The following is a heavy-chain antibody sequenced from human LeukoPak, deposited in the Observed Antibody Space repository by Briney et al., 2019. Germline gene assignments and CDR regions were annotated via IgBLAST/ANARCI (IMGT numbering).Heavy chain of an antibody. CDR2: IYYSGST. CDR3: ARRDTYYDFWSGYHNWFDP. Sequence: PSETLSLTCTVSGGSISSSSYYWGWIRQPPGKGLEWIGSIYYSGSTYYHPSLKRRVTISVDTSKNQFSLKLSSVTAADTAVYYCARRDTYYDFWSGYHNWFDPWGQGTLVTVSS. J-gene: IGHJ5*02. D-gene: IGHD3-3*01. V-gene: IGHV4-39*01. CDR1: GGSISSSSYY.